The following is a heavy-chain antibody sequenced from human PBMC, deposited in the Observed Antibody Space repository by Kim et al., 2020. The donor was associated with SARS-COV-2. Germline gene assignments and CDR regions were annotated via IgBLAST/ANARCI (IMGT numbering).Heavy chain of an antibody. D-gene: IGHD2-2*01. V-gene: IGHV4-4*02. CDR1: GGSISSSNW. Sequence: SETLSLTCAVSGGSISSSNWWSWVRQPPGKGLEWIGEIYHSGSTNYNPSLKSRVTISVDKSKNQFSLKLSSVTAADTAVYYCARRSRLIVVVPAAMGYYYYGMDVWGQGTTVTVSS. J-gene: IGHJ6*02. CDR3: ARRSRLIVVVPAAMGYYYYGMDV. CDR2: IYHSGST.